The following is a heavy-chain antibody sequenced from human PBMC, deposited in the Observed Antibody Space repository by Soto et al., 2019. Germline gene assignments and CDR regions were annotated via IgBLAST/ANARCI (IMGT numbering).Heavy chain of an antibody. CDR1: GYTFTGYY. D-gene: IGHD3-10*01. J-gene: IGHJ4*02. CDR3: ARDTGDLLWFGELNYFDY. CDR2: INPNSGGT. V-gene: IGHV1-2*02. Sequence: ASVKVSCKASGYTFTGYYMHWVREAPGQGLEWMGWINPNSGGTNYAQKFQGRVTMTRDTSISTAYMELSRLRSDDTAVYYCARDTGDLLWFGELNYFDYWGQGTLVTVSS.